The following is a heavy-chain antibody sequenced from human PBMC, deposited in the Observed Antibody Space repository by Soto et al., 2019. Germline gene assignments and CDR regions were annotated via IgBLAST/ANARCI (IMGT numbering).Heavy chain of an antibody. J-gene: IGHJ6*02. D-gene: IGHD3-22*01. CDR1: GGTFSSYA. Sequence: SVKVSCKASGGTFSSYAISWVRQAPGQGLEWMGGIIPIFGAANYAQKFQGRVTITADESTSTAYMELSSLRSEDTAVYYCARGHEIVVVIKDYYHYGMDVWGQGTTVTVSS. V-gene: IGHV1-69*13. CDR2: IIPIFGAA. CDR3: ARGHEIVVVIKDYYHYGMDV.